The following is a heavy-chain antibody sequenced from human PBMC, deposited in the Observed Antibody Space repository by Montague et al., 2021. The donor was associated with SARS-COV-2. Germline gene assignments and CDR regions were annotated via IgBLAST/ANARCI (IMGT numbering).Heavy chain of an antibody. J-gene: IGHJ6*02. Sequence: SETLSSTCTVSGDSINTYYWNWIRQPPGKGLEWLGSIFYTGSTNYNPSLRSRVTISLDTSKNQFFLKVTSVTAADTAVYYCARQAAGSYFYYGVDVWGQGTTVTVSS. CDR1: GDSINTYY. V-gene: IGHV4-59*12. D-gene: IGHD6-13*01. CDR3: ARQAAGSYFYYGVDV. CDR2: IFYTGST.